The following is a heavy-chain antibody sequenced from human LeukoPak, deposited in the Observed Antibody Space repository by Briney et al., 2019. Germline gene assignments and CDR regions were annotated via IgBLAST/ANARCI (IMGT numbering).Heavy chain of an antibody. Sequence: PSETLSLTCTVSGGSISSGGYYWSWIRQHPGKGLEWIGYIYYSGSTYYNPSLKSRVTISVGTSKNQFSLKLSSVTAADTAVYYCAREGGSYGSFDYWGQGTLVTVSS. D-gene: IGHD1-26*01. CDR3: AREGGSYGSFDY. V-gene: IGHV4-31*03. CDR1: GGSISSGGYY. CDR2: IYYSGST. J-gene: IGHJ4*02.